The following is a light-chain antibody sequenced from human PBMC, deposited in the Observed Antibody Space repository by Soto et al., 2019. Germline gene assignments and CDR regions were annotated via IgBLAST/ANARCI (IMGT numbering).Light chain of an antibody. CDR3: SSYAGNNKFV. Sequence: VLTQPPSASATPGQGVTISCSGSSSNIGTNTVTWYQQLPGTAPKLLIYTDNFRSSGVPERFSGSKSGNTASLTVSGLQAEDEADYYCSSYAGNNKFVFGTGTKVTVL. CDR1: SSNIGTNT. CDR2: TDN. V-gene: IGLV1-44*01. J-gene: IGLJ1*01.